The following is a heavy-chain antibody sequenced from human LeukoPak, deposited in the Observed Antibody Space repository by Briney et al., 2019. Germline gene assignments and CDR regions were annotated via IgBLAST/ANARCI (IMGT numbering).Heavy chain of an antibody. J-gene: IGHJ6*02. CDR3: ARDRGATTYGNYYYYYGMDV. CDR2: IYHSGST. V-gene: IGHV4-4*02. Sequence: SGTLSLTCAVSGGSISSSNWWSWVRQPPGKGLEWIGEIYHSGSTYYNPSLKSRVTISVDTSKNQFSLKLSSVTAADTAVYYCARDRGATTYGNYYYYYGMDVWGQGTTVTVSS. D-gene: IGHD4-17*01. CDR1: GGSISSSNW.